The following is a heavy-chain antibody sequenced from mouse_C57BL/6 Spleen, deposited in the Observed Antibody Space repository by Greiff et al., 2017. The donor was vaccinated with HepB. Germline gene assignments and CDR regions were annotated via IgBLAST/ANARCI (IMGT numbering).Heavy chain of an antibody. Sequence: EVKVVESGGGLVKPGGSLKLSCAASGFTFSSYAMSWVRQTPEKRLEWVATISDGGSYTYYPDNVKGRFTISRDNAKNNLYLQMSHLKSEDTAMYYCARASIYYDYDVYYFDYWGQGTTLTVSS. V-gene: IGHV5-4*03. CDR1: GFTFSSYA. CDR2: ISDGGSYT. D-gene: IGHD2-4*01. J-gene: IGHJ2*01. CDR3: ARASIYYDYDVYYFDY.